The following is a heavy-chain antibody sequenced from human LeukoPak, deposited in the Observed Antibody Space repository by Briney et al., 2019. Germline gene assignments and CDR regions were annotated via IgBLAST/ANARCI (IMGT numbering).Heavy chain of an antibody. CDR2: ISAYNGNT. CDR3: ARVFGNYGFFFDS. CDR1: GYIFTGYY. Sequence: GASVKVSCKASGYIFTGYYLHWVRQAPGQGLEWMGWISAYNGNTNYAQKLQGRVTMTTDTSTTTAYMELRSLRADDTAVYYCARVFGNYGFFFDSWGQGTLVTVSS. J-gene: IGHJ4*02. D-gene: IGHD3-10*02. V-gene: IGHV1-18*04.